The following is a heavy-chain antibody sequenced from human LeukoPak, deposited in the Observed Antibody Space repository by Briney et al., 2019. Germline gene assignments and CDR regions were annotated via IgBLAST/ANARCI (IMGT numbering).Heavy chain of an antibody. D-gene: IGHD1-26*01. CDR2: IYYRGTT. V-gene: IGHV4-39*01. CDR1: GGSNY. CDR3: AIATGNYYWDFDY. J-gene: IGHJ4*02. Sequence: SETLSLTCTVSGGSNYWGWIRQPPGKGLEWIGSIYYRGTTYYNPSLKSRVTISVDTSKNQFSLRLNSVTAADTAVYYCAIATGNYYWDFDYWGRGTRVPVS.